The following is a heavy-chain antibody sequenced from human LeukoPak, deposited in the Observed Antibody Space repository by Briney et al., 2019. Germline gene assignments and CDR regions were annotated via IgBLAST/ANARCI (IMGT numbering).Heavy chain of an antibody. CDR2: ISYDGSDE. CDR3: AREGQWGPHSPGNYHYMDV. Sequence: PGGSLRLSCGASGFISNMYAIHWVRQAPGKGLEWVAVISYDGSDEKYADFVKGRFTTSRDSSKNTLSLQMNSLRVEDTAVYYCAREGQWGPHSPGNYHYMDVWGRGTTVTVSS. D-gene: IGHD6-19*01. V-gene: IGHV3-30*04. CDR1: GFISNMYA. J-gene: IGHJ6*03.